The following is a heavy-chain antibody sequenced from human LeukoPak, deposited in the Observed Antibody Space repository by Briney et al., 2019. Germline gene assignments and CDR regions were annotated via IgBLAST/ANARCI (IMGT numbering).Heavy chain of an antibody. Sequence: PGGSLRLSCAASGFIFSNYAMSWVRQAPGKGLEWVSAIDSTGAYTWYADSVKGRFTISKDSSKTILYLQMNSLRAVDAAVYYCAKCTLAAAGTQGYYYYGMDVWGQGTTVTVSS. J-gene: IGHJ6*02. D-gene: IGHD6-13*01. CDR2: IDSTGAYT. CDR3: AKCTLAAAGTQGYYYYGMDV. V-gene: IGHV3-23*01. CDR1: GFIFSNYA.